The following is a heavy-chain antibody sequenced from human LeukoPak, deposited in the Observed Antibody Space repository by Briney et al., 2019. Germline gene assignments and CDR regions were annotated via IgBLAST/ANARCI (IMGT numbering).Heavy chain of an antibody. J-gene: IGHJ4*02. Sequence: GGSLRLSCVTSGFTFSSYAMGWVRQAPGKGLEWVSGISGSAGSTYYADSVKGRFTIFRDNSKNTLYLQMNSLRAEDTAVYYCSRGRYCSSTSCYIDYWGQGTLVTVSS. D-gene: IGHD2-2*02. V-gene: IGHV3-23*01. CDR3: SRGRYCSSTSCYIDY. CDR1: GFTFSSYA. CDR2: ISGSAGST.